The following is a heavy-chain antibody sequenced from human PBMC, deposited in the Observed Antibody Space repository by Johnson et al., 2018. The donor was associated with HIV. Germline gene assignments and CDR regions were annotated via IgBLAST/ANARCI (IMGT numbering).Heavy chain of an antibody. V-gene: IGHV3-30*02. Sequence: QVQLVESGGGVVQPGGSLRLSCAASGFTFSSYGMHWVRQAPGKGLEWVAFIRYDGSNKYYADSVKGRFTISRDNSKNTLYLQMNSLRAEDTAVYYCAKPEGAQFLGSYGAFDFWGHGTMVTVSS. CDR1: GFTFSSYG. CDR3: AKPEGAQFLGSYGAFDF. D-gene: IGHD5-18*01. CDR2: IRYDGSNK. J-gene: IGHJ3*01.